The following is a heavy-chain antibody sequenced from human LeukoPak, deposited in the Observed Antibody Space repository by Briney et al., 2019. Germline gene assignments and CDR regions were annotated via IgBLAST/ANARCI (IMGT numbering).Heavy chain of an antibody. CDR1: GGSISSSSYY. J-gene: IGHJ4*02. CDR3: APIEDYYDSSGYLAY. V-gene: IGHV4-39*07. D-gene: IGHD3-22*01. CDR2: IYYSGST. Sequence: SETLSLTCTVSGGSISSSSYYWGWIRQPPGKGLEWIGSIYYSGSTYYNPSLKSRVTVSVDTSKNQFSLELSSVTAADTAVYYCAPIEDYYDSSGYLAYWGQGTLVTVSS.